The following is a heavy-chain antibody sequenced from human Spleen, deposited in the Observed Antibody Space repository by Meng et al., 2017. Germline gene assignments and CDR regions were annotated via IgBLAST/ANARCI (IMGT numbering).Heavy chain of an antibody. CDR1: GFTFNNFA. V-gene: IGHV3-23*01. D-gene: IGHD1-1*01. CDR2: VSGDGGTT. Sequence: GESLKISCAASGFTFNNFAMSWVRQAPGKGLEWVSTVSGDGGTTYYADSVKGRFTISRDNSKNTLYVQMNSLRAEDTAVYYCVKDQVERRYYFDYWGQGTLVTVSS. J-gene: IGHJ4*02. CDR3: VKDQVERRYYFDY.